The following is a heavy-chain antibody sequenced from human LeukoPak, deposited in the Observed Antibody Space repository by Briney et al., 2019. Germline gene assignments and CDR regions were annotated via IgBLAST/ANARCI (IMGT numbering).Heavy chain of an antibody. J-gene: IGHJ6*03. V-gene: IGHV3-48*04. CDR3: ARENYYDSSGYYYWGYYMDV. D-gene: IGHD3-22*01. CDR2: ISSSGSTI. CDR1: GFTFSSYA. Sequence: GGSLRLSCAASGFTFSSYAMSWVRQAPGKGLEWVSYISSSGSTIYYADSVKGRFTISRDNAKNSLYLQMNSLRAEDTAVYYCARENYYDSSGYYYWGYYMDVWGKGTTVTVSS.